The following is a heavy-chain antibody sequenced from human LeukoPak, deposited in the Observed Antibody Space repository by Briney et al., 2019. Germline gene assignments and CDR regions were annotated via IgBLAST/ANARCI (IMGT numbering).Heavy chain of an antibody. V-gene: IGHV4-4*02. Sequence: PSGTLSLTCAVSGGSISSSNWWSWVRQPPGKGLEWIGSIYYSGSTYYNPSLKSRVTISVDTSKNQFSLKLSSVTAADTAVYYCARRWGYYDSSGYRDWGQGTLVTVSS. CDR2: IYYSGST. D-gene: IGHD3-22*01. CDR3: ARRWGYYDSSGYRD. J-gene: IGHJ4*02. CDR1: GGSISSSNW.